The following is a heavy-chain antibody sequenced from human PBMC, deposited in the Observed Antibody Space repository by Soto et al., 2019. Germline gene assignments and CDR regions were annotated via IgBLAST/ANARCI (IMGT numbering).Heavy chain of an antibody. J-gene: IGHJ6*02. D-gene: IGHD3-3*01. CDR1: GGTFSRYA. CDR3: ARDYQYYDFWSGYYTDDYYYYGMDV. Sequence: SVKGSRKGSGGTFSRYAISWVRQAPEQRLEWMGGIIPIFGTANYAQKFQGRVTITADESTSTAYMELSSLRSEDTAVYYCARDYQYYDFWSGYYTDDYYYYGMDVWGQGTTVTVSS. V-gene: IGHV1-69*13. CDR2: IIPIFGTA.